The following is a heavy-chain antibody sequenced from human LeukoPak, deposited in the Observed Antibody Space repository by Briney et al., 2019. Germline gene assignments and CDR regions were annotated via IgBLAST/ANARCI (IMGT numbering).Heavy chain of an antibody. CDR2: ISYDGSNK. D-gene: IGHD1-26*01. V-gene: IGHV3-30*03. CDR1: GFTFSSYG. J-gene: IGHJ4*02. Sequence: GGSLRLSCAASGFTFSSYGMHWVRQAPGKGLEWVAVISYDGSNKYYADSVKGRFTISRDDSKNTLYLQMNSLRAEDTAVYFCARDHEWAFDYWGQGTLVTVSS. CDR3: ARDHEWAFDY.